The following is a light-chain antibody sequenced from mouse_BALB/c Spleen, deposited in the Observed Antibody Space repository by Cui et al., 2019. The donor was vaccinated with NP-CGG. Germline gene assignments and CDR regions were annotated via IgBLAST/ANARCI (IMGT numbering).Light chain of an antibody. J-gene: IGLJ1*01. CDR2: GTN. V-gene: IGLV1*01. CDR3: VLWYSNHWV. CDR1: TGAVTTSNY. Sequence: QAVVTQESALTTSPGETVTLTGRSNTGAVTTSNYANWVQEKPDHLFTGLIGGTNNRVPGVPARFSGSLIGDKAALTITGAQTEDEAIYFCVLWYSNHWVFGGGTKLTVL.